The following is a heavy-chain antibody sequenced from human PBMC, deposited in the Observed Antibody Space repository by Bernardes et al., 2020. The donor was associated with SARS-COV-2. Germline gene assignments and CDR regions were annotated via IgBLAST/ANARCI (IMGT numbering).Heavy chain of an antibody. CDR3: ARDSGRMNY. CDR2: IKQDGSEI. V-gene: IGHV3-7*01. D-gene: IGHD1-26*01. CDR1: GFTFSSYW. Sequence: GLSLRLSCAASGFTFSSYWMSWVRQAPGKGLEWVANIKQDGSEIYYVDSVKGRFTISRDNTKNSLYLQMNSLRAEDTAVYYCARDSGRMNYWGQGTLVTVSS. J-gene: IGHJ4*02.